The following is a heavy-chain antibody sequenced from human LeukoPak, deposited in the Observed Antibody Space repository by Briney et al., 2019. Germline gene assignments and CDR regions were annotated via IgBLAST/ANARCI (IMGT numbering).Heavy chain of an antibody. CDR2: IYYSGST. V-gene: IGHV4-59*01. CDR1: GGSINSYY. J-gene: IGHJ5*02. CDR3: ARGGYCSGGNCYSGDNWFDP. D-gene: IGHD2-15*01. Sequence: SETLSLTCTVSGGSINSYYWSWIRRPPGKGLEWIGYIYYSGSTNYNPSLKSRVTISVDTSKNQFSLKLSSVTAADTALYYCARGGYCSGGNCYSGDNWFDPWGQGTLVTVSS.